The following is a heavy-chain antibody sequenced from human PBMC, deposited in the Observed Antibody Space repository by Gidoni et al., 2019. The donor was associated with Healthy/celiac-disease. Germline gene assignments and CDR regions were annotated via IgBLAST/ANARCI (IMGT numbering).Heavy chain of an antibody. CDR1: GFTFSNAW. D-gene: IGHD3-10*01. J-gene: IGHJ4*02. V-gene: IGHV3-15*01. Sequence: EVQLVESGGGLVKPGGSLRLSCAASGFTFSNAWMSWVRQAPGKGLEWVGRIKSKTDGGTTDYAAPVKGRFTISRDDSKNKLYLQMNSLKTEDTAVYYCTITAVITMVRGVLDYWGQGTLVTVSS. CDR3: TITAVITMVRGVLDY. CDR2: IKSKTDGGTT.